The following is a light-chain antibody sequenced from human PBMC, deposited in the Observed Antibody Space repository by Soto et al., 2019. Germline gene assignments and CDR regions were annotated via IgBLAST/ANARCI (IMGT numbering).Light chain of an antibody. J-gene: IGKJ3*01. CDR2: GAS. CDR1: QSVSSSY. Sequence: EIVLTQSPGTLSSSPGERATLSCRASQSVSSSYLAWYQQKPGQAPRLLIYGASSRATGIPDRFSGSGSGTDFTLAISRLEPEDFAVYYCQQYGSSPRTFGPGTTVDIK. CDR3: QQYGSSPRT. V-gene: IGKV3-20*01.